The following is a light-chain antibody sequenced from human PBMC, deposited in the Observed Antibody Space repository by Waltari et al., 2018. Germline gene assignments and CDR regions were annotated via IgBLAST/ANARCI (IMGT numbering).Light chain of an antibody. J-gene: IGKJ4*01. CDR2: GAS. CDR3: QQYGSSPLT. CDR1: QSVSSSY. V-gene: IGKV3-20*01. Sequence: ETVLTQSPGTLSLSPGERAPLYCRASQSVSSSYLAWYQQKPGQAPRLLIYGASSRATGIPDRFSGSGSGTDFTLTISRLEPEDFAVFYCQQYGSSPLTFGGGTKVEIK.